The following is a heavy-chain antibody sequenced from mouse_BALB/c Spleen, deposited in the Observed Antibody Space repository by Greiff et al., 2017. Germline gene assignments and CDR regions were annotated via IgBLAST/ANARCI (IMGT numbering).Heavy chain of an antibody. D-gene: IGHD1-1*01. Sequence: ESGPGLVKPSQSLSLTCTVTGYSITSDYAWNWIRQFPGNKLEWMGYISYSGSTSYNPSLKSRISITRDTSKNQFFLQLNSVTTEDTATYYCARFRLITTDAMDYWGQGTSVTVSS. J-gene: IGHJ4*01. CDR3: ARFRLITTDAMDY. V-gene: IGHV3-2*02. CDR1: GYSITSDYA. CDR2: ISYSGST.